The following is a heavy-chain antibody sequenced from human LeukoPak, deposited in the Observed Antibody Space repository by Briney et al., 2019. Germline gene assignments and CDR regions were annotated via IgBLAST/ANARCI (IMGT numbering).Heavy chain of an antibody. J-gene: IGHJ5*02. CDR1: GFTFSSYE. Sequence: PGGSLRLSCAASGFTFSSYEMNWVRQAPGKGLEWVSYISSSGSGSTIYYADSVKGRFTISRDNDTNSLYLQMNSLRAEDTAVYYCARGTGYCLDPWGQGTLVTVSS. D-gene: IGHD2-2*03. V-gene: IGHV3-48*03. CDR3: ARGTGYCLDP. CDR2: ISSSGSGSTI.